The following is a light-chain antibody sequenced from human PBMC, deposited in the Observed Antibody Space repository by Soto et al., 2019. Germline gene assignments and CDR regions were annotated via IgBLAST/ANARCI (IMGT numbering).Light chain of an antibody. CDR1: QSISSY. J-gene: IGKJ5*01. CDR3: QQLNSYPT. V-gene: IGKV1-39*01. CDR2: AAS. Sequence: DIQRTQSPSSLAASVGERCTSACRGSQSISSYLNWYHQKPGKAPKLLIYAASSLQSGVPSRFSGSQSGTDFTLTISSLLPEDFATYYCQQLNSYPTFGQGTRLEIK.